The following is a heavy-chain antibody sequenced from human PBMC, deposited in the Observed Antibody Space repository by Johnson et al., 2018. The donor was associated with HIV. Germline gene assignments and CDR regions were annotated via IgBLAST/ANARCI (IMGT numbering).Heavy chain of an antibody. CDR2: IWYDGSNK. CDR1: GFTFSSYG. D-gene: IGHD1-26*01. J-gene: IGHJ3*02. V-gene: IGHV3-33*01. Sequence: QVYLVESGGGVVQPGRSLRLSCAASGFTFSSYGMHWVRQAPGKGLEWVAVIWYDGSNKYYVDSVKGRFTISRDNSKNTLYLKMNSLRAEDTALYYCARELWEINAFDIWGRGTKVTVSS. CDR3: ARELWEINAFDI.